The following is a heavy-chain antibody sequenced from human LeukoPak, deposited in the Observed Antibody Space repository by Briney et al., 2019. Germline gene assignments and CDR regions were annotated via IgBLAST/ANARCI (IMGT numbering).Heavy chain of an antibody. V-gene: IGHV4-38-2*02. D-gene: IGHD3-22*01. CDR2: IYHSGST. CDR1: GYSISSGYY. CDR3: ARLAYYDSSGLY. Sequence: PSETLSLTCTVSGYSISSGYYWGWIRQPPGKGLEWIGSIYHSGSTYCNPSLKSRVTISVDTSKNQFSLKLSSVTAADTAVYYCARLAYYDSSGLYWGQGTLVTVSS. J-gene: IGHJ4*02.